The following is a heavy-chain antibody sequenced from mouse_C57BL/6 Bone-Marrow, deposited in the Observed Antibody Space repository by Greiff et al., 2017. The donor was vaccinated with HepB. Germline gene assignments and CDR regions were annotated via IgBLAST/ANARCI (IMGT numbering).Heavy chain of an antibody. CDR2: IDPSDSYT. D-gene: IGHD1-1*01. J-gene: IGHJ1*03. V-gene: IGHV1-69*01. CDR1: GYTFTSYW. Sequence: VQLQQPGAELVMPGASVKLSCKASGYTFTSYWMHWVKQRPGQGLEWIGEIDPSDSYTNYNQKFKGKSTLTVDKSSSTAYMQLSSLTSEDSAVYYCARSGGSRYWYFDVWGTGTTVTVSS. CDR3: ARSGGSRYWYFDV.